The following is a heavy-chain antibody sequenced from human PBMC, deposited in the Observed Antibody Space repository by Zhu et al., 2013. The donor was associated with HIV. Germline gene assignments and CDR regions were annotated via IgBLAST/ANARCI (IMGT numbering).Heavy chain of an antibody. Sequence: QVQLQESGPGLVKPSETLSLTCTVSGGSLSSYYWSWIRQPPGKGLEWIGFIYYSGSTNYNPSLKSRVTISVDTSKNQFSLNLNSVTAADTAVYFCARVSHLQNSYEQRQPFDYWGQGILVSVSS. CDR1: GGSLSSYY. CDR3: ARVSHLQNSYEQRQPFDY. V-gene: IGHV4-59*01. J-gene: IGHJ4*02. CDR2: IYYSGST. D-gene: IGHD5-18*01.